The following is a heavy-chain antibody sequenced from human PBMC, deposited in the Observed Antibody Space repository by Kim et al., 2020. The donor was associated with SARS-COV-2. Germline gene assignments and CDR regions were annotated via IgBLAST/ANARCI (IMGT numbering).Heavy chain of an antibody. CDR3: ARGRPVTTFFHSYYYMDV. D-gene: IGHD4-17*01. J-gene: IGHJ6*03. CDR1: GGSFSGYY. CDR2: INHSGST. Sequence: SETLSLTCAVYGGSFSGYYCSWIRQPPGKGLEWIGEINHSGSTNYNPSLKSRVTISVDTSKNQFSLKLSSVTAADTAVYYCARGRPVTTFFHSYYYMDVWGKGTTVTVSS. V-gene: IGHV4-34*01.